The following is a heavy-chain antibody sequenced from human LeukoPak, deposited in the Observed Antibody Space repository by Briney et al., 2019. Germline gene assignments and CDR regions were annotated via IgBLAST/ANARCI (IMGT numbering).Heavy chain of an antibody. D-gene: IGHD2-2*01. CDR3: GSSTSLRFEGFDP. CDR1: GFIFSSYW. J-gene: IGHJ5*02. CDR2: INSDGSST. V-gene: IGHV3-74*01. Sequence: GGSLRLSCAASGFIFSSYWMHWVRQAPGKGLVWVSRINSDGSSTSYADSVKGRFTISRDNAKNTLYLQMNSLRAEDTAVYYCGSSTSLRFEGFDPWGQGTLVTVSS.